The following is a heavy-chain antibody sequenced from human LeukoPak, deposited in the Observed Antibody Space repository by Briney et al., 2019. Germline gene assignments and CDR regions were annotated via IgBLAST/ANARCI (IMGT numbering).Heavy chain of an antibody. J-gene: IGHJ4*02. D-gene: IGHD4-17*01. CDR3: AREHTTVTSLLDY. CDR1: GFTFNSYG. Sequence: GGSLRLSCAASGFTFNSYGIHWVRQAPGKGLEWVAVIWYDGNNKYYADSVKGRFTTSRDSSKNTMYLQMNSLRAEDTAVYYCAREHTTVTSLLDYWGQGTLVTVSS. CDR2: IWYDGNNK. V-gene: IGHV3-33*01.